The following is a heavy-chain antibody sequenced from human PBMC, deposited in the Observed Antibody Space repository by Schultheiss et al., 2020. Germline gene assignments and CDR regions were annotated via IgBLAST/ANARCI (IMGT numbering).Heavy chain of an antibody. J-gene: IGHJ4*02. CDR3: ARGPQDIVVVPAAMLQDY. CDR2: ISYDGSNK. V-gene: IGHV3-30-3*01. CDR1: GFTFGDYA. D-gene: IGHD2-2*01. Sequence: GGSLRLSCTASGFTFGDYAMSWFRQAPGKGLEWVAVISYDGSNKYYADSVKGRFTISRDNSKNTLYLQMNSLRAEDTAVYYCARGPQDIVVVPAAMLQDYWGQGTLVTVSS.